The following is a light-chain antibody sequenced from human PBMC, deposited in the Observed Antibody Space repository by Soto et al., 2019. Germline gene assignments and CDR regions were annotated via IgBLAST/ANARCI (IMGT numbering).Light chain of an antibody. Sequence: ETVLTQSPGTLSLSPGERATVSCRASQSVGGSSLAWYQQRPGQAPRLLIYDTSKRATGIPDRFSGSGSGTDFTLTISRLEPEDFAVYYFQQYQNSPRTFGQGTKVDIX. J-gene: IGKJ1*01. CDR2: DTS. CDR3: QQYQNSPRT. V-gene: IGKV3-20*01. CDR1: QSVGGSS.